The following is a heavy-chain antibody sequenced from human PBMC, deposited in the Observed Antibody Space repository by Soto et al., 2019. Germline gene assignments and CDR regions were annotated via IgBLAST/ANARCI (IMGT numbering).Heavy chain of an antibody. J-gene: IGHJ6*03. CDR1: GDSVSSNSAA. D-gene: IGHD2-2*01. Sequence: QVQLQQSGPGLVKPSQTLSLTCAISGDSVSSNSAAWNWIRQSPSRGLEWLGRTYYRSKWYNDYAVSVKSRITITPDTSKNQFSLQLNSVTPEDTAVYYCASAPRTAVPAAIRFGYYYYYMDVWGKGTTVTVSS. V-gene: IGHV6-1*01. CDR2: TYYRSKWYN. CDR3: ASAPRTAVPAAIRFGYYYYYMDV.